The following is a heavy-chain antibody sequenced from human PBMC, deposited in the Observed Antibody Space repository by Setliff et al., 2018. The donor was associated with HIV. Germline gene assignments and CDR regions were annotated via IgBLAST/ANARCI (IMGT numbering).Heavy chain of an antibody. V-gene: IGHV3-23*01. Sequence: GESLKISCAASGFTFSSYAMSWVRQAPGKGLEWVSAISGSGGSTYYADSVKGRFTISRDNSKNTLYLQMNSLRAEDTAVYYCAKADYYDSSGINAFDIWGQRDNGHRLL. D-gene: IGHD3-22*01. CDR3: AKADYYDSSGINAFDI. J-gene: IGHJ3*02. CDR2: ISGSGGST. CDR1: GFTFSSYA.